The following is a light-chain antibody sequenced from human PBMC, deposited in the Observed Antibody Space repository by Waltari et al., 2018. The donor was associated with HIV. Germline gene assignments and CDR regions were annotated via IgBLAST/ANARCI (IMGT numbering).Light chain of an antibody. Sequence: EIVLTQSPGTLSLSPGERATLSCRASQIVSSAYLAWYQQKPGQAPRLLIYGASTRATGVPDRFSDSGFGTDFTLTISRLEPEDFAVYYCQQYGNSPETFGQGARVEI. V-gene: IGKV3-20*01. CDR2: GAS. CDR1: QIVSSAY. CDR3: QQYGNSPET. J-gene: IGKJ1*01.